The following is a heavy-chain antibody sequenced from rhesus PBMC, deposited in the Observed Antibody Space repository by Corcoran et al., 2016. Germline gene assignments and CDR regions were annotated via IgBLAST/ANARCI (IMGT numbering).Heavy chain of an antibody. V-gene: IGHV4-160*01. Sequence: QVQLQESGPGLVKPSETLSLTCAVSGGSISSNYWSWIRQPPGKGLEWIGYIYGSSGSTYYNPSLKMRVTISTDASKNQFSLKLSSVTAADTAVYYCARACTGSGCYARDAFDFWGQGLRVTVSS. CDR2: IYGSSGST. CDR1: GGSISSNY. D-gene: IGHD2-21*01. J-gene: IGHJ3*01. CDR3: ARACTGSGCYARDAFDF.